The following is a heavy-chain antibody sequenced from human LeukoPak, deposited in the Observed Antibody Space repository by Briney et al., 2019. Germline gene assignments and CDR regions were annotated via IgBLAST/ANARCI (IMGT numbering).Heavy chain of an antibody. Sequence: GESLKISCKGSGYSFTGYWIGWVRQMPGKGLEWMGIIYPGDSDTRYSPSFQGQVTISADKSISTAYLQWSSLKASDTAMYYCARRNYGSGSYYRPYNWFDPWGQGTLVTVSS. V-gene: IGHV5-51*01. CDR1: GYSFTGYW. CDR3: ARRNYGSGSYYRPYNWFDP. J-gene: IGHJ5*02. D-gene: IGHD3-10*01. CDR2: IYPGDSDT.